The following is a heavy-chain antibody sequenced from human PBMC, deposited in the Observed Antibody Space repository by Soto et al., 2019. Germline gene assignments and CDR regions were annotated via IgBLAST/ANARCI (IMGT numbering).Heavy chain of an antibody. CDR1: GLTVSSNY. D-gene: IGHD1-7*01. CDR3: ARLDNWNWRGY. Sequence: EVQLVESGGGLVQPGGSLRLSCAASGLTVSSNYMNWVRQAPGKGLEWVSVIHSDGRTYYADSVQGRFTSSRDNSKTTHYLQMDGLSAEDTAVYYSARLDNWNWRGYWGEGTLVPASS. J-gene: IGHJ4*02. V-gene: IGHV3-66*01. CDR2: IHSDGRT.